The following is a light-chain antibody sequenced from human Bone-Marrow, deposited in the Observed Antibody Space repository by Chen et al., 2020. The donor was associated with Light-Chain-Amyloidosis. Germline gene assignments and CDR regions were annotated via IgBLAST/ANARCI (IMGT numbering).Light chain of an antibody. CDR2: EVT. CDR1: SSEVGGDNH. Sequence: QAALTQPASVSGSPEQPSTISCPGPSSEVGGDNHVSWYQQHPDNAPKLMIYEVTNRPSWVPDRFSGSKSDNTASLTISGLQTEDEADYFCSSYTITNTLVFGSGTRVTVL. CDR3: SSYTITNTLV. J-gene: IGLJ1*01. V-gene: IGLV2-14*01.